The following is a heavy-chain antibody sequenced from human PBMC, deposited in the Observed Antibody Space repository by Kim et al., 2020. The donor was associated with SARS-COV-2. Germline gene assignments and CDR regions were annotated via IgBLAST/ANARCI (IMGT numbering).Heavy chain of an antibody. D-gene: IGHD3-10*01. CDR3: AKDGASRSLQH. V-gene: IGHV3-66*01. J-gene: IGHJ1*01. CDR2: IDRGGTT. CDR1: GFTVSDYY. Sequence: GGSLRLSCAASGFTVSDYYMSWVRQAPGKGLEGVSVIDRGGTTFYADSVKGRFTISRDNSKNTLYLQMNSLRDEDTAVYYCAKDGASRSLQHWGQGTLVTVSS.